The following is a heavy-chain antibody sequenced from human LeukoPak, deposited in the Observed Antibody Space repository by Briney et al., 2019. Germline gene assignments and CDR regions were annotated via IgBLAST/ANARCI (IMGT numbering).Heavy chain of an antibody. D-gene: IGHD2-15*01. CDR1: GYTFTSYY. CDR2: INPSGGST. J-gene: IGHJ5*02. Sequence: ASVKVSCKASGYTFTSYYMHWVRQAPGQGLEWMGIINPSGGSTSYAQKFQGRVTITTDESTSTAYMELSSLRSEDTAVYYCARGDCSGGSCYHLHNWFDPWGQGTLVTVSS. V-gene: IGHV1-46*01. CDR3: ARGDCSGGSCYHLHNWFDP.